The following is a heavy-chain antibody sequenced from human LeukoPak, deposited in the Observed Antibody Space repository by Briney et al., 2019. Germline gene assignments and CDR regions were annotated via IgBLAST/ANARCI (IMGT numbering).Heavy chain of an antibody. CDR2: IYYSGST. CDR3: ARQYSSGWYQIDY. D-gene: IGHD6-19*01. J-gene: IGHJ4*02. CDR1: GGSISSGDYY. V-gene: IGHV4-30-4*08. Sequence: SQTLSLTCTVSGGSISSGDYYWSWIRQPPGKGLEWIGYIYYSGSTYYNPSLNSRVTISVHTSKNQFSPTLSSVTAADTAVYYWARQYSSGWYQIDYRGQGTLVTVSS.